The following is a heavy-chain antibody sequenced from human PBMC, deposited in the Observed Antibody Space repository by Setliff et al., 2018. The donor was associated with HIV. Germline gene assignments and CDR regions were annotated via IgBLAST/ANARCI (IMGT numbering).Heavy chain of an antibody. CDR1: GYTFSEYA. J-gene: IGHJ4*02. Sequence: GASVKVSCKASGYTFSEYAIHWVRQAPGQRLEWMGRIDTDNGYRRYSPKLQGRVTITKDTSANTAYMELRGLRSEDTAVYYCARWCAAAGCYPAIYHFDSWGREHWSPSPQ. V-gene: IGHV1-3*04. CDR2: IDTDNGYR. CDR3: ARWCAAAGCYPAIYHFDS. D-gene: IGHD2-2*01.